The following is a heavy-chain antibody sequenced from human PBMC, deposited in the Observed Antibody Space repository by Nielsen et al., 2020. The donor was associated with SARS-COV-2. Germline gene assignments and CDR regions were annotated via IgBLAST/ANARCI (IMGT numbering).Heavy chain of an antibody. D-gene: IGHD2-15*01. J-gene: IGHJ2*01. Sequence: SETLSLTCAVYGGSFSGYYWSWIRQPPGKGLERIGEINHSGSTNYNPSLKSRVTISVDTSKNQFSLKLSSVTAADTAVYYCARGYCSGGSCRYFDLWGRGTLVTVSS. CDR2: INHSGST. V-gene: IGHV4-34*01. CDR3: ARGYCSGGSCRYFDL. CDR1: GGSFSGYY.